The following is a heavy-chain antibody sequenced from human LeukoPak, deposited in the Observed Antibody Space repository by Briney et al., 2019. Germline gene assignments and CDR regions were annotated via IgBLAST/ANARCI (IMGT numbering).Heavy chain of an antibody. D-gene: IGHD3-3*01. CDR3: ARGPYYDSWSGAGY. J-gene: IGHJ4*02. CDR1: GYTFRDFG. V-gene: IGHV1-18*01. CDR2: ITTYNGNT. Sequence: ASVKVSCTASGYTFRDFGISWVRQAPGQGLEWMGWITTYNGNTNYIQKLQGRVTMTTDTSTSTAYMELRSLRSDDTAVYYCARGPYYDSWSGAGYWGQGTLVTVSS.